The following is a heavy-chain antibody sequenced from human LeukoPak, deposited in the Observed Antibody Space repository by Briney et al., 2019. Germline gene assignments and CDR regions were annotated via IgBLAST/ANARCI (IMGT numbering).Heavy chain of an antibody. CDR2: IYSGGST. V-gene: IGHV3-66*01. J-gene: IGHJ4*02. D-gene: IGHD3-22*01. Sequence: GGSLRLSCAASGFTVSSNYMSWVRQAPGKGLEWVSVIYSGGSTYYADSVKGRFTISRDNSKNTLYLQMNSLRAEDTAVYYCAKVNLHYYDSSPLDYWGQGTLVTVSS. CDR1: GFTVSSNY. CDR3: AKVNLHYYDSSPLDY.